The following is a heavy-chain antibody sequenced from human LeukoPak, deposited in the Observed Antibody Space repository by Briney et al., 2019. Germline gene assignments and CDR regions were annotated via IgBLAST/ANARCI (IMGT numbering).Heavy chain of an antibody. V-gene: IGHV4-4*07. Sequence: SETLSLTCTVSGGSISSYYWSWIRQPAGKGLEWIGRIYTSGSTNYNPSLKSRVTMSVDTSKNQFSLKLSSVTAADTAVYYCARSIWFGGNEPGFQHWGQGTLVTVSS. J-gene: IGHJ1*01. CDR3: ARSIWFGGNEPGFQH. CDR2: IYTSGST. D-gene: IGHD3-10*01. CDR1: GGSISSYY.